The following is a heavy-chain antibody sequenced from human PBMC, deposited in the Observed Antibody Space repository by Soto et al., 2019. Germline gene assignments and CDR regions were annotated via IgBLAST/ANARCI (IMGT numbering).Heavy chain of an antibody. J-gene: IGHJ3*02. V-gene: IGHV3-30*18. CDR3: AKVTTVTTWPAFDI. D-gene: IGHD4-17*01. CDR2: ISYDGSNK. CDR1: GFTFSSYG. Sequence: QVQLVESGGGVVQPGRSLRLSCAASGFTFSSYGMHWVRQAPGKGLEWVAVISYDGSNKYYADSVKGRFTISRDNSKNTLYLRMNSLRAEDTAVYYCAKVTTVTTWPAFDIWGQGTMVTVSS.